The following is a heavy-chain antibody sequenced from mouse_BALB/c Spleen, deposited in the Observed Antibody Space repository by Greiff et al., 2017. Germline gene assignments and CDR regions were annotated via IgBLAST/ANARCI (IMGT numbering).Heavy chain of an antibody. CDR1: GFTFSDYG. CDR2: ISNLAYSI. J-gene: IGHJ3*01. D-gene: IGHD2-1*01. CDR3: ARDAGNGAWFAY. Sequence: EVKVVESGGGLVQPGGSRKLSCAASGFTFSDYGMAWVRQAPGKGPEWVAFISNLAYSIYYADTVTGRFTISRENAKNTLYLEMSSLRSEDTAMYYCARDAGNGAWFAYWGQGTLVTVSA. V-gene: IGHV5-15*02.